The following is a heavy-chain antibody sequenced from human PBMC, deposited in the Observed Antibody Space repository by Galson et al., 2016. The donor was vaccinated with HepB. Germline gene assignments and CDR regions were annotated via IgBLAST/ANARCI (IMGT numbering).Heavy chain of an antibody. CDR3: ATQGAGQLDKIDY. J-gene: IGHJ4*02. V-gene: IGHV4-39*07. D-gene: IGHD1-1*01. CDR1: GDSLSGNTNY. CDR2: IHHRGTT. Sequence: TLSLTCSVSGDSLSGNTNYWGWIRQTPGKGLEWIGSIHHRGTTFYNPSLKTRVTISVDTSKNQFSLKLRSVTAADTALYYCATQGAGQLDKIDYWGQGTLVTVSS.